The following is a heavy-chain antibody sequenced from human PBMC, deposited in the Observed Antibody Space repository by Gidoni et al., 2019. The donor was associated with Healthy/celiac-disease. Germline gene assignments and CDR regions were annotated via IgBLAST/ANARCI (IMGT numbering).Heavy chain of an antibody. Sequence: QVTLRESGPALVKPTQTLTLTCTFSGFSLSTSGMCVSWIRQPPGKALEWLARIDWDDDKYYSTSLKTRLTISKDTSKNQVVLTMTNMDPVDTATYYCARIREVRGWSPRLDYWGQGTLVTVSS. J-gene: IGHJ4*02. V-gene: IGHV2-70*15. CDR1: GFSLSTSGMC. D-gene: IGHD6-19*01. CDR3: ARIREVRGWSPRLDY. CDR2: IDWDDDK.